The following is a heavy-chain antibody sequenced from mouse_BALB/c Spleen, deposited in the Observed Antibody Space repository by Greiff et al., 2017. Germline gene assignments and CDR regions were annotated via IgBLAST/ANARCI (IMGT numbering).Heavy chain of an antibody. V-gene: IGHV6-6*02. CDR1: GFTFSNYW. D-gene: IGHD2-1*01. CDR3: TRIYYGNYWYFDV. CDR2: IRLKSNNYAT. J-gene: IGHJ1*01. Sequence: EVKLVESGGGLVQPGGSMKLSCVASGFTFSNYWMNWVRQSPEKGLEWVAEIRLKSNNYATHYAESVKGRFTISRDDSKSSVYLQMNNLRAEDTGIYYCTRIYYGNYWYFDVWGAGTTVTVSS.